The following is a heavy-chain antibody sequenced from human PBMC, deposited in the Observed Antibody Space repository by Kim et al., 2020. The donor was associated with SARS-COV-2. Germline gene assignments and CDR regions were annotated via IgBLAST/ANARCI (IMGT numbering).Heavy chain of an antibody. J-gene: IGHJ6*02. Sequence: GRFTFTRDNSKNTLYLQMNSLRAEDTAVYYCARTGAAVASQGDYYYGMDVWGQGTTVTVSS. D-gene: IGHD6-19*01. CDR3: ARTGAAVASQGDYYYGMDV. V-gene: IGHV3-30*07.